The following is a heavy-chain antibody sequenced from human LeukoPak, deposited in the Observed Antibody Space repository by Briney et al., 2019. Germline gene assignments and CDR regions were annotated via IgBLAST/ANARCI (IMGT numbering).Heavy chain of an antibody. J-gene: IGHJ4*02. CDR1: GFTFSSYG. V-gene: IGHV3-30*03. Sequence: PGGSLRLSCAASGFTFSSYGMHWVRQAPGKGLEWVAVISYDGSNKYYADSVKGRFTISRDNSKNTLYLQMNSLRAEDTAVYYCARNMFRGSGHRIDYWGQGTLVTVSS. CDR3: ARNMFRGSGHRIDY. D-gene: IGHD3-10*02. CDR2: ISYDGSNK.